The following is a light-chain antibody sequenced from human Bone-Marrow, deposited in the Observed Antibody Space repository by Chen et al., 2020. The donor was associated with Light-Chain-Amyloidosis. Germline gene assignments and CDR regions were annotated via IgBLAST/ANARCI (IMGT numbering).Light chain of an antibody. J-gene: IGLJ1*01. CDR1: SSDVGGDNH. V-gene: IGLV2-14*01. CDR3: SSYTIPITLV. Sequence: QSALTQPASVSGSPGQSITISCTGTSSDVGGDNHVSWYQQHPAKAPKLMIYEVTNRPSWVPVRFSASTSNTTASLTNSGLQTDEAADYFCSSYTIPITLVFGSGTRVTVL. CDR2: EVT.